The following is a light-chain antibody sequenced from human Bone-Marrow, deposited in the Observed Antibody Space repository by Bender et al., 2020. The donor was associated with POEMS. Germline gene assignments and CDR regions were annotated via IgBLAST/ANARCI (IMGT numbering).Light chain of an antibody. V-gene: IGLV1-44*01. CDR3: SSWDDSLNGWV. CDR1: SSNFGNNA. CDR2: SNN. Sequence: QSVLTQPPSASGTPGQSVTISCSGTSSNFGNNAANWYQHVPGTAPKLLIYSNNQRPSGVPDRFSASTSGTSASLAISGLHSDDEADYYCSSWDDSLNGWVFGGGTNLTVL. J-gene: IGLJ3*02.